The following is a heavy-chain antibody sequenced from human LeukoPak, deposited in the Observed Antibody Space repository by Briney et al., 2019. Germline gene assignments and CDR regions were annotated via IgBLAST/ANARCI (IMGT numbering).Heavy chain of an antibody. CDR3: AREPHSSCFDY. J-gene: IGHJ4*02. CDR1: GFTFSNYW. CDR2: ISYDGSNK. D-gene: IGHD6-6*01. V-gene: IGHV3-30*03. Sequence: PGGSLRLSCAASGFTFSNYWMTWVRQAPGKGLEWVAVISYDGSNKYYADSVKGRFTISRDNSKNTLYLQMNSLRAEDTAVYYCAREPHSSCFDYWGQGTLVTVSS.